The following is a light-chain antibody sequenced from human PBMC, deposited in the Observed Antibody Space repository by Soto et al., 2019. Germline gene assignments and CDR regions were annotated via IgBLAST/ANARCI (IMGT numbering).Light chain of an antibody. J-gene: IGKJ2*01. CDR3: HQSYTIPYT. CDR2: AAS. V-gene: IGKV1-39*01. CDR1: QSISTY. Sequence: DIQMTQSPSSLPASVGDRVTLTCRASQSISTYLNWYQQKPGKAPKLLIYAASSLQRWVPSRNSGSGPGTDFTLTISSRQPEDFATYYCHQSYTIPYTFGQGTKLEIK.